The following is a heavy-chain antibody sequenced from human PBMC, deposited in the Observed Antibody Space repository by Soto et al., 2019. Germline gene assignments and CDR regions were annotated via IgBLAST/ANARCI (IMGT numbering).Heavy chain of an antibody. CDR3: ARDPLTGSYSFYYYGMDV. D-gene: IGHD1-26*01. Sequence: ASVNVSCNAAGYTFTSYFISWVRQAPGQGLEWMGWISAYNGNTNYAQKLQGRVTMTTDTSTSTAYMELRSLRSDDTAVYYCARDPLTGSYSFYYYGMDVWGQGTTVTVSS. CDR2: ISAYNGNT. J-gene: IGHJ6*02. V-gene: IGHV1-18*01. CDR1: GYTFTSYF.